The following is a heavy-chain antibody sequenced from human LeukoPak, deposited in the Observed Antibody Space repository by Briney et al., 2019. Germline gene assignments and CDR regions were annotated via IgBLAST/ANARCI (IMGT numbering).Heavy chain of an antibody. CDR1: GFTFSSYT. D-gene: IGHD3-16*01. CDR2: ISFDGSNK. V-gene: IGHV3-30-3*01. J-gene: IGHJ5*01. CDR3: AREELGSCLGFDL. Sequence: GGSLRLSCAASGFTFSSYTIHWVRQPPGKGLEWVAVISFDGSNKYYAESVKGQFTISRDNSKNTLYLQMNSLRAEDTAVYYCAREELGSCLGFDLWGQGTLVTVSS.